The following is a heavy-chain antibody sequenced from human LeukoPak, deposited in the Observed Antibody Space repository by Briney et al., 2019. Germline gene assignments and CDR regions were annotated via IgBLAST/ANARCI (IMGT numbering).Heavy chain of an antibody. D-gene: IGHD3-22*01. J-gene: IGHJ4*02. CDR1: GFTFSSHN. Sequence: GGSLRLSCVASGFTFSSHNMNWVRQAPGKGLEWVSYISSSYNTIYYRDSVQGRFIISRDNAKNSLSLQMNSLGAEDSGIYYCARATSDSSGYPVSDYWGQGTLVTVSS. CDR2: ISSSYNTI. V-gene: IGHV3-48*03. CDR3: ARATSDSSGYPVSDY.